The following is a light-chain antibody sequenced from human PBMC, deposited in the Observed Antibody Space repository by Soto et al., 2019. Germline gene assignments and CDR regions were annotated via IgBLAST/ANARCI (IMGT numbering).Light chain of an antibody. V-gene: IGKV3-11*01. J-gene: IGKJ2*01. CDR3: QQRSNWPPAYI. Sequence: EIVLTQSPATLSLSPGERATLSCRASQSVSSYLAWYQQKPGQAPRLLIYDASNRATGIPARFSGSGSGTDLTLTISSLEPEDFAVYYCQQRSNWPPAYIFGQGTKLEIK. CDR1: QSVSSY. CDR2: DAS.